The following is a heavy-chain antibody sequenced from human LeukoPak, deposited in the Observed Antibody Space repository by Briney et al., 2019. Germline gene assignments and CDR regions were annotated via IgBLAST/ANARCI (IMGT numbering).Heavy chain of an antibody. V-gene: IGHV4-30-2*01. J-gene: IGHJ3*02. CDR1: GGSISSGGYS. Sequence: PSETLSLTCAVSGGSISSGGYSWSWIRQPPGKGLEWIGYIYHSGSTYYNQSLKSRVTISVDRSKNQFSLKLSSVTAADTAVYYCARTSIAVRRANAFDIWGQGTMVTVSS. CDR3: ARTSIAVRRANAFDI. CDR2: IYHSGST. D-gene: IGHD6-6*01.